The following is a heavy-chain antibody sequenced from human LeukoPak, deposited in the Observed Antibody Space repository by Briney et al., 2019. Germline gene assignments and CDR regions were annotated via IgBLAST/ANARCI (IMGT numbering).Heavy chain of an antibody. Sequence: GGSLRLSCAASGVTFSSYSMNWVRQAPGQGLEWVSYISSSGSTIYYADSVKGRFTISTDNAKNTLYLQMNSLRAEDTAVYYCSSPSGTVYIDYWGQGTLVTVSS. D-gene: IGHD3/OR15-3a*01. CDR3: SSPSGTVYIDY. CDR1: GVTFSSYS. J-gene: IGHJ4*02. CDR2: ISSSGSTI. V-gene: IGHV3-48*04.